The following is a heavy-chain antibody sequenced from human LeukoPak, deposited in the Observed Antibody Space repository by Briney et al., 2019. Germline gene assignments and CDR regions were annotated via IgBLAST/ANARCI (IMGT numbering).Heavy chain of an antibody. J-gene: IGHJ4*02. CDR3: AKGSHYYYDSSGD. CDR2: ISGSGGST. Sequence: PGGSLRLSCAASGFTFSNYAMSWVRQAPGKGLEWVSAISGSGGSTYYADSVKGRFTISRDNSKNTLYLQMNSLRAEDTAVYYCAKGSHYYYDSSGDWGQGTLVTVSS. V-gene: IGHV3-23*01. D-gene: IGHD3-22*01. CDR1: GFTFSNYA.